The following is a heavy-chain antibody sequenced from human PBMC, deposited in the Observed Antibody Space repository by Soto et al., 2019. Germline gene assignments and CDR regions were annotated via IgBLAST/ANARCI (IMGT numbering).Heavy chain of an antibody. Sequence: EVQLLESGGGLVQPGGSLRLSCAASGFTFSSYAMSWVRQAPGKGLEWVAAISGSGGSTYYADSVKGRFTISRDNSQNTMDLQMNSLRAEDTAVYYCAKVISPPYYDSSGFDYYYGMDVWGQGTTVTVSS. J-gene: IGHJ6*02. CDR2: ISGSGGST. V-gene: IGHV3-23*01. CDR3: AKVISPPYYDSSGFDYYYGMDV. CDR1: GFTFSSYA. D-gene: IGHD3-22*01.